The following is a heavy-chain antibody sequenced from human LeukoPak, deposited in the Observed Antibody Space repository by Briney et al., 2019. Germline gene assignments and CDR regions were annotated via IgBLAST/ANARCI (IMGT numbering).Heavy chain of an antibody. CDR1: GFTFSSSW. Sequence: PGGSLRLSCAASGFTFSSSWMHWVRQGPGKKGLVWVSRINSDGSSTAYADFVEGRFTISRDNAKNTLFLQMSSLRAEDTAVYYCVRGAPFDYWGLGTLVTVSS. V-gene: IGHV3-74*01. CDR3: VRGAPFDY. CDR2: INSDGSST. J-gene: IGHJ4*02.